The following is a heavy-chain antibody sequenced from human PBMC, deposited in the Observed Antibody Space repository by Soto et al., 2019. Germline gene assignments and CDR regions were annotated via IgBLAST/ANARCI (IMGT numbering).Heavy chain of an antibody. V-gene: IGHV1-18*04. CDR3: ARQHNDLWTDSPDFDY. Sequence: QLHLVQSGAEVKKPGASVKVSCTASGYTFTSFGVSWVRQVPGQGLEWMGWISAFNHKANYAPNIQDRVTMTIDTSTNTAHMEMRSLRPDDTAVYYCARQHNDLWTDSPDFDYWGQGTLVTVSA. D-gene: IGHD3-9*01. J-gene: IGHJ4*02. CDR1: GYTFTSFG. CDR2: ISAFNHKA.